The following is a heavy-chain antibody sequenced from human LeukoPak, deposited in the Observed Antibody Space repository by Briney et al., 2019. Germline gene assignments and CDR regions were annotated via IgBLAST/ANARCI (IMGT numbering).Heavy chain of an antibody. J-gene: IGHJ6*04. CDR1: GGSFSGYY. D-gene: IGHD2-2*01. CDR3: AMDCSSTRCYGNYYYGMDV. CDR2: INHSGST. Sequence: SETLSLTSAVYGGSFSGYYWSWIRQPPGKGLEWIGEINHSGSTNYNPSLKSRVTISVDTSKNQFSLKVSSVTAADTAVYYCAMDCSSTRCYGNYYYGMDVWGKGTTVTVSS. V-gene: IGHV4-34*01.